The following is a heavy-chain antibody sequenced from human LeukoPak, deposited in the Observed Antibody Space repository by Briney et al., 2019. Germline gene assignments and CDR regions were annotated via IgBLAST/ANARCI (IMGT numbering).Heavy chain of an antibody. V-gene: IGHV4-59*11. CDR2: IYDGRNT. Sequence: SETLSLTCTVSGGSIITHYWSWIRQPPGKGLEWIGYIYDGRNTNYNPSLRSRLTISVDTSKNQFSLKLSSVTAADTAVYYCAREDPQTTVPEGMDVWGQGTTVTVSS. D-gene: IGHD4-17*01. CDR3: AREDPQTTVPEGMDV. J-gene: IGHJ6*02. CDR1: GGSIITHY.